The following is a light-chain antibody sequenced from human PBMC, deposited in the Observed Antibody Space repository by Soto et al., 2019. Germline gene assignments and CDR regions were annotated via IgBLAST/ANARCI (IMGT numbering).Light chain of an antibody. CDR3: QQYNNWPRT. V-gene: IGKV3-15*01. CDR1: QSVSST. Sequence: IVMTQSPAPLSVSPGERATLSCRASQSVSSTLAWYQQKPGQAPRLLIYGASTRATGIPARFSGSGSGTEFTLTISSLQSEDFAVYDCQQYNNWPRTFGQGTKVDIK. CDR2: GAS. J-gene: IGKJ1*01.